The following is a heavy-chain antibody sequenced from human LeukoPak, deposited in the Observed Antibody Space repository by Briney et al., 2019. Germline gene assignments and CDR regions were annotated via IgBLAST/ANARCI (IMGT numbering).Heavy chain of an antibody. CDR1: GFTFSSYA. CDR2: ISYDGSNK. J-gene: IGHJ4*02. D-gene: IGHD6-19*01. V-gene: IGHV3-30*04. Sequence: GGSLRLSCAASGFTFSSYAMSWVRQAPGKGLEWVAVISYDGSNKYYADSVKGRFTISRDNSKNTLYLQMNSLRAEDTAVYYCARVAGASYSSGWGLGDYWGQGTLVTVSS. CDR3: ARVAGASYSSGWGLGDY.